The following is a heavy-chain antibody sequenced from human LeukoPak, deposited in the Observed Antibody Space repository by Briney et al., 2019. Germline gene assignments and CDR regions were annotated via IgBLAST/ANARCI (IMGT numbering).Heavy chain of an antibody. J-gene: IGHJ4*02. CDR2: IYPGDSDI. CDR3: AKSAYDSHQIDY. Sequence: PGESLKISCKGSGYSFTTYWIGWVRQMPGKGLEWMGIIYPGDSDIRYRPSFQGQVTISADKSINTAYLQWSSLKASDTAMYFCAKSAYDSHQIDYWGQGTPVTVSS. D-gene: IGHD2-8*01. CDR1: GYSFTTYW. V-gene: IGHV5-51*01.